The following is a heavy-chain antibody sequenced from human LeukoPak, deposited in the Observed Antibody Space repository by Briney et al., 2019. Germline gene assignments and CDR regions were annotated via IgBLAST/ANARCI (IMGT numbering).Heavy chain of an antibody. D-gene: IGHD6-13*01. J-gene: IGHJ5*02. CDR1: GGTFSSYA. CDR2: IIPIFGTA. CDR3: ARDGRFSIAAAGTYHWFDP. Sequence: ASVKVSCKASGGTFSSYAISWVRQAPGQGLEWMGGIIPIFGTANYAQKFQGRDTITADESTSTAYMELSSLRSEDTAVYYCARDGRFSIAAAGTYHWFDPWGQGTLVTVSS. V-gene: IGHV1-69*13.